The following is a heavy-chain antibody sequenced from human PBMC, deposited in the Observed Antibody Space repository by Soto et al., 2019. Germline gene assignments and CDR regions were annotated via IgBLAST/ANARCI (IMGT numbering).Heavy chain of an antibody. J-gene: IGHJ5*02. CDR3: ARGFFAARFCWFDP. Sequence: SETLSLTCAVYGGSFSGYYWSWIRQPPGKGLEWIGEINHSGSTNYNPSLKSRVTISVDTSKNQFSLKLSSVTAADTAVYYCARGFFAARFCWFDPWGQGTLVTVSS. D-gene: IGHD6-6*01. CDR1: GGSFSGYY. V-gene: IGHV4-34*01. CDR2: INHSGST.